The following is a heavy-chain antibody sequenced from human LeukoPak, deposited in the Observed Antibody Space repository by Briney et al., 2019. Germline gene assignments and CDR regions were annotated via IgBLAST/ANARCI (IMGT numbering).Heavy chain of an antibody. D-gene: IGHD5-18*01. CDR1: GFTFDDYA. Sequence: PGGSLRLSCAASGFTFDDYAMHWVRQAPGKGLEWVSLISGDGGSTIYADSVKGRFTISRDNSKNSLYLRMNSLRTVDTALYYCAKVPIKGYNYGYYFDYWGQGTLVTVSS. CDR3: AKVPIKGYNYGYYFDY. J-gene: IGHJ4*02. CDR2: ISGDGGST. V-gene: IGHV3-43*02.